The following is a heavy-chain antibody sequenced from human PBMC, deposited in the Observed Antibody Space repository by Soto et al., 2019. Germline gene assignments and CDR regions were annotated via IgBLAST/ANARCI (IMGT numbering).Heavy chain of an antibody. J-gene: IGHJ4*02. D-gene: IGHD4-17*01. CDR1: GYTYSNYG. V-gene: IGHV1-18*01. Sequence: ASVKVSCKASGYTYSNYGISWLRQAPGQGLEWMGWISPYNGNRNYVEKFHGRVTMTTDTSTNTAYMELRSLRSDDTAVYYCARRYGDPSSASGFDYWGQGTLVTASS. CDR2: ISPYNGNR. CDR3: ARRYGDPSSASGFDY.